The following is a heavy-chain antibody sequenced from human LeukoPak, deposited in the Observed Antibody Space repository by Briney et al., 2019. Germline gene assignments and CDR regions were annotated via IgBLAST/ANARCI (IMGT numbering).Heavy chain of an antibody. CDR2: IYYSGST. V-gene: IGHV4-59*01. J-gene: IGHJ3*02. Sequence: GSLRLSCAASGFTFSSYSMNWVRKPPGKGLDGIGYIYYSGSTNYNPSLKSRVTISVDTSKNQFSLKLSSVTAADTAVYYCAGGIVVGPDAFDIWGQGTMVTVSS. CDR1: GFTFSSYS. D-gene: IGHD3-22*01. CDR3: AGGIVVGPDAFDI.